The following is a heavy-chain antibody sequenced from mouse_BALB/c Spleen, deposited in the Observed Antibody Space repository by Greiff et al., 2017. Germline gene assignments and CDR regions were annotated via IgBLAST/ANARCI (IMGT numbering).Heavy chain of an antibody. CDR3: ARYDPLDY. CDR1: GFTFSSYA. CDR2: ISSGGST. J-gene: IGHJ4*01. Sequence: EVHLVESGGGLVKPGGSLKLSCAASGFTFSSYAMSWVRQTPEKRLEWVASISSGGSTYYPDSVKGRYTISRDNARNILYLQMSSLRSEDTAMYYCARYDPLDYWGQGTSVTVSS. D-gene: IGHD2-3*01. V-gene: IGHV5-6-5*01.